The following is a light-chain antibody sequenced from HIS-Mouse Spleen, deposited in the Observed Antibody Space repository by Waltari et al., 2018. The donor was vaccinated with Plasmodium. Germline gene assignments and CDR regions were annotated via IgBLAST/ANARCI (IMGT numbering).Light chain of an antibody. V-gene: IGKV3-11*01. CDR1: QSVSSD. Sequence: EIVLTQSPPTLSLSPGERATLPCRASQSVSSDLAWYQQKTGQAPRLLIYDASNRATGIPARFSGSGSGTDFTLTISSLEPEDFAVYYCQQRSNWPPYTFGQGTKLEIK. J-gene: IGKJ2*01. CDR2: DAS. CDR3: QQRSNWPPYT.